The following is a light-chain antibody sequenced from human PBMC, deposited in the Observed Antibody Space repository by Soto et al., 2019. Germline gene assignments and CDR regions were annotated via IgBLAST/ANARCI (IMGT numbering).Light chain of an antibody. CDR1: SSDVGAYTY. V-gene: IGLV2-14*01. CDR2: ELI. CDR3: SSYKRSGNQV. Sequence: QSALTQPASVSGSPGQSITISCTGTSSDVGAYTYVSWYQHHPGKAPKLMIYELINRPSGVSARFSGSKSGNTASLTISGLQAEDEADYYCSSYKRSGNQVFGTGTKVTVL. J-gene: IGLJ1*01.